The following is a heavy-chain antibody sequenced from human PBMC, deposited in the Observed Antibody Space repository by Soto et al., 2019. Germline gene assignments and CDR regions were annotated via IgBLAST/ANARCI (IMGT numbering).Heavy chain of an antibody. Sequence: ASVKVSCKASGYTFTGYYMHWVRQAPGQGLEWMGWINPNSGGTNYAQKFQGWVTMTRDTSISTAYMELSRLRSDDTAVYYCARGRGVYSSSSLGYYYYGMDDWGQGTTVTVSS. CDR2: INPNSGGT. CDR3: ARGRGVYSSSSLGYYYYGMDD. CDR1: GYTFTGYY. D-gene: IGHD6-6*01. J-gene: IGHJ6*02. V-gene: IGHV1-2*04.